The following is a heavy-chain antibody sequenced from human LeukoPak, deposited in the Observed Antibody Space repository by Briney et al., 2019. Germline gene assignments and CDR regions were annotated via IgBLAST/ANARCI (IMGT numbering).Heavy chain of an antibody. CDR2: SSPYNGNT. V-gene: IGHV1-18*01. CDR3: AREAITIFGVVRTQTTYGPHRFDP. D-gene: IGHD3-3*01. CDR1: GYTFTTYG. Sequence: ASVRVSCKASGYTFTTYGISWVRQAPGQELEWMGWSSPYNGNTNYAQKLRGRVTMTRDMSTSTVYMELSSLRSEDTAVYYCAREAITIFGVVRTQTTYGPHRFDPWGQGTLVTVSS. J-gene: IGHJ5*02.